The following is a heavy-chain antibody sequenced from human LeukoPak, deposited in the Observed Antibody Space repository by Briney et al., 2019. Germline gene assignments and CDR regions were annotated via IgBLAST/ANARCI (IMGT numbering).Heavy chain of an antibody. CDR3: ARLRTPYCSSSSCYVFDY. Sequence: PGGSLRLSCAASGFTFSSYSMNWVRQAPGKGLEWVAVISYDGRHKYHADSVKGRFTISRDNSKNTLYLQMNGLRPEDTAVYYCARLRTPYCSSSSCYVFDYWGQGTLVTVSS. CDR1: GFTFSSYS. D-gene: IGHD2-2*01. V-gene: IGHV3-30*03. CDR2: ISYDGRHK. J-gene: IGHJ4*02.